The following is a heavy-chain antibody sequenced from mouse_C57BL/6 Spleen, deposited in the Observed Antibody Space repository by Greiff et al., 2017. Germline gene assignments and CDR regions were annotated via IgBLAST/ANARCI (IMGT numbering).Heavy chain of an antibody. Sequence: VQLQQSGAELVKPGASVKISCKASGYAFSSYWMNWVKQRPGKGLEWIGQIYPGDGDTNYNGMFKGKATLTADKSSSTAYMQLSSLTSEDSSVYFCARNYYDYDVYYFDYWGQGTTLTVSS. D-gene: IGHD2-4*01. CDR2: IYPGDGDT. V-gene: IGHV1-80*01. CDR3: ARNYYDYDVYYFDY. J-gene: IGHJ2*01. CDR1: GYAFSSYW.